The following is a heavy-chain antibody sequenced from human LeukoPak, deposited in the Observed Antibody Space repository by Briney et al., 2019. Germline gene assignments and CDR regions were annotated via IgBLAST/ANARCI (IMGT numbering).Heavy chain of an antibody. CDR1: GYTFTSYG. Sequence: ASVKVSCKASGYTFTSYGISWVRQAPGQGLEWMGWISAYNGNTNYAQKLQGRVTMTTDTSTSTAYMELRSLRSDDTAVYYCAREPGSPWLAAAAPFDYWGQGTLVTVSS. D-gene: IGHD6-13*01. J-gene: IGHJ4*02. V-gene: IGHV1-18*01. CDR3: AREPGSPWLAAAAPFDY. CDR2: ISAYNGNT.